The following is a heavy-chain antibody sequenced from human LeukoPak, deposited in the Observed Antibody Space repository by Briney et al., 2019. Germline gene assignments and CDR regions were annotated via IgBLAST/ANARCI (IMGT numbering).Heavy chain of an antibody. CDR1: GGTVSRYT. CDR2: IIPFLGIA. CDR3: ARGGDDSRGCPTCYIDV. V-gene: IGHV1-69*02. J-gene: IGHJ6*03. Sequence: SVKVSCKASGGTVSRYTISWVRQAPGQGREWMGRIIPFLGIANYAQKFQGRVTITADKSTSTAYIELSSLRSEDTAVYYCARGGDDSRGCPTCYIDVWGKGTTVTVSS. D-gene: IGHD6-19*01.